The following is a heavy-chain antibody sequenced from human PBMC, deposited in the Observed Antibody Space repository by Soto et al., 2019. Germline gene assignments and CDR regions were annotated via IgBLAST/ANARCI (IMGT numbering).Heavy chain of an antibody. V-gene: IGHV1-18*01. CDR1: GYTFTRYG. D-gene: IGHD5-18*01. Sequence: QVQLVQSGAEVKKPGASVKVSCKASGYTFTRYGISWVRQAPGQGLGWVGWISAYNGNTNYAQKLQGRVTMTKDTPTSTVYMELRSLRSDDTAVYYCARLDSDYDYYYAMDVWGQGTTVTVSS. J-gene: IGHJ6*02. CDR3: ARLDSDYDYYYAMDV. CDR2: ISAYNGNT.